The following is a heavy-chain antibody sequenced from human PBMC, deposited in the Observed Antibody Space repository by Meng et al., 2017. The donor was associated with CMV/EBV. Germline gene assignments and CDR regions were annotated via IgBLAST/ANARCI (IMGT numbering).Heavy chain of an antibody. D-gene: IGHD2-2*02. CDR2: MNPNSGNT. J-gene: IGHJ5*02. CDR3: ARGLGYCSSTSCYSRFDP. CDR1: GHTFTSYD. Sequence: ASVKVSCKASGHTFTSYDINWVRQATGQGLEWMGWMNPNSGNTGYAQKFQGRVTITRNTSISTAYMELSSLRSEDTAVYYCARGLGYCSSTSCYSRFDPWGQGTLVTVSS. V-gene: IGHV1-8*03.